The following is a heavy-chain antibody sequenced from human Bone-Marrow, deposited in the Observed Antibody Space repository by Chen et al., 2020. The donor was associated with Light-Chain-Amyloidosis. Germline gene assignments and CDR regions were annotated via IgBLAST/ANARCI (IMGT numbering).Heavy chain of an antibody. CDR2: IYHSGTT. CDR3: ARVLGCTGGSCYHYFDF. V-gene: IGHV4-30-2*01. J-gene: IGHJ4*02. CDR1: SGSITSGGYS. D-gene: IGHD2-15*01. Sequence: QLQLQESGSGLVKPSETLSLTCAVSSGSITSGGYSWSWIRQPPGKGLEWIGYIYHSGTTYNNPSLKSRVSISVDRSKSQFSLKLTSVTAADTAVYYCARVLGCTGGSCYHYFDFWGQGTLVTVSS.